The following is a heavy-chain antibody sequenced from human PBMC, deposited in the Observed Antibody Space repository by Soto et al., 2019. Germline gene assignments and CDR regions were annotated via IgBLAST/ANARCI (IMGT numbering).Heavy chain of an antibody. Sequence: SVKVSCKASGFTFTSSAMQWVRQARGQRLEWIGWIVVGSGNTNYAQKFQERVTISRDNAKKSLYLEINSLRAEDTAVYYCARDCGRCYSGFDSWGQGTLVTVSS. CDR1: GFTFTSSA. V-gene: IGHV1-58*02. CDR2: IVVGSGNT. D-gene: IGHD2-15*01. J-gene: IGHJ4*02. CDR3: ARDCGRCYSGFDS.